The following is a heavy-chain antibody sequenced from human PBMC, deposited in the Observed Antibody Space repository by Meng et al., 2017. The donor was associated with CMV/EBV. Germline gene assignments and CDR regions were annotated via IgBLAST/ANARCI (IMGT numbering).Heavy chain of an antibody. D-gene: IGHD6-6*01. CDR1: GFTFSSYA. CDR2: ISYDGSNK. V-gene: IGHV3-30*14. J-gene: IGHJ3*02. Sequence: GESLKISCATSGFTFSSYAMHWVRQAPGKGLEWVAFISYDGSNKYYADSVKGRFTISRDNSKNTLYLQMNSLRAEDTAVYYCARVGPIIAARPGAFDIWGQGTMVTVSS. CDR3: ARVGPIIAARPGAFDI.